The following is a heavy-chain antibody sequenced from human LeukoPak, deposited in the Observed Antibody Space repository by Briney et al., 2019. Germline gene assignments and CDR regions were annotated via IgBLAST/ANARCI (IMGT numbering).Heavy chain of an antibody. D-gene: IGHD5-12*01. CDR2: ISYDGSNK. Sequence: GGSLRLSCAASGFTFSSYAMPWVRQAPGKGLERVAVISYDGSNKYHADSVKGRFTISRDNSKNTLYLQMNSLRAEDTAVYYCARDLGYQEIDYWGQGTLVTVSS. V-gene: IGHV3-30-3*01. CDR1: GFTFSSYA. CDR3: ARDLGYQEIDY. J-gene: IGHJ4*02.